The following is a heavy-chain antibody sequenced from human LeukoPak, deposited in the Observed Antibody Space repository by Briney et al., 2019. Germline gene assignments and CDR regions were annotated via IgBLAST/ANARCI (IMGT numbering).Heavy chain of an antibody. CDR2: IYYSGST. V-gene: IGHV4-59*12. D-gene: IGHD6-19*01. CDR1: GGSISSYY. Sequence: SETLSLICTVSGGSISSYYWSWIRQPPGKGLEWIGHIYYSGSTNYNPSLKSRVTISVDTSKNQFSLKLSSVTAADTAVYYCAGDRSGWYESGMDVWGQGTTVTVSS. J-gene: IGHJ6*02. CDR3: AGDRSGWYESGMDV.